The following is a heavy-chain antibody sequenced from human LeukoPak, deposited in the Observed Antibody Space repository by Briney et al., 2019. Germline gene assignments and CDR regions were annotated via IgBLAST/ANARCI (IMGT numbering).Heavy chain of an antibody. CDR3: ARVRSSGGAFDI. CDR1: GYTFTSYG. CDR2: ISAYNGST. D-gene: IGHD2-15*01. V-gene: IGHV1-18*01. J-gene: IGHJ3*02. Sequence: VASVKVSCKASGYTFTSYGISWVRQAPGQGLEWMGWISAYNGSTNYAQKLQGGVTMTTDTSTSTAYMELRSLRSDDTAVYYCARVRSSGGAFDIWGQGTMVTVSS.